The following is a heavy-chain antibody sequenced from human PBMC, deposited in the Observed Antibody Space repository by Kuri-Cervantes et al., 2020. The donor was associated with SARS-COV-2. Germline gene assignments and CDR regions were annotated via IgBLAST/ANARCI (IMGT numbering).Heavy chain of an antibody. CDR2: IFHTGSN. Sequence: SETLSLTCTVSGASMSDPMSHYYWNWIRLTPGKGLEWIGYIFHTGSNSQNPSLKSRVTISLDTSKNQFSLSLNSVTPADTAVYYRATKLFGEHWFDPWGQGILVTVSS. V-gene: IGHV4-61*01. J-gene: IGHJ5*02. CDR3: ATKLFGEHWFDP. CDR1: GASMSDPMSHYY. D-gene: IGHD3-10*01.